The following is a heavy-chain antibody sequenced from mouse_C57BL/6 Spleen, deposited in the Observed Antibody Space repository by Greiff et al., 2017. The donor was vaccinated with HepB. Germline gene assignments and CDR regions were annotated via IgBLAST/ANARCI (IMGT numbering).Heavy chain of an antibody. D-gene: IGHD2-3*01. CDR1: GFTFSDYG. CDR2: ISSGSSTI. Sequence: EVQLVESGGGLVKPGGSLKLSCAASGFTFSDYGMHWVRQAPEKGLEWVAYISSGSSTIYYADTVKGRFTISRDNAKNTLFLQMTSLRSEDTAMYYCAYGYYEGFAYWGQGTLVTVSA. J-gene: IGHJ3*01. CDR3: AYGYYEGFAY. V-gene: IGHV5-17*01.